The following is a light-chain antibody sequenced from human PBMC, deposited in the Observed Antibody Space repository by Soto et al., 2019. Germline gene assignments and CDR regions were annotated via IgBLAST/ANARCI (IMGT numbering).Light chain of an antibody. V-gene: IGKV3-15*01. CDR2: GAS. J-gene: IGKJ1*01. CDR1: QSLSSN. Sequence: IVLTQSPATLSVSPGDRATLSCRASQSLSSNLAWYQQKPGQAPRLLIYGASTRAIGIPARFSGSGSGTEFTLTISSLQSEDLAVDYCQQYNYWPPWTFGQGTKVEIK. CDR3: QQYNYWPPWT.